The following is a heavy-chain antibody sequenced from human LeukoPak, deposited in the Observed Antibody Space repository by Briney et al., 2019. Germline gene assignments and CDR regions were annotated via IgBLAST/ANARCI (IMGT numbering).Heavy chain of an antibody. D-gene: IGHD4-17*01. CDR3: ARARRTVTTARIYAFDI. V-gene: IGHV1-2*02. CDR1: GYTFTGYY. J-gene: IGHJ3*02. Sequence: GASVKVSCKASGYTFTGYYMHWVRQAPGQGLEWMGWINPNSGGTNYAQKFQGRVTMTRDTSIGTAYMELSRLRSDDTAVYYCARARRTVTTARIYAFDIWGQGTMVTVSS. CDR2: INPNSGGT.